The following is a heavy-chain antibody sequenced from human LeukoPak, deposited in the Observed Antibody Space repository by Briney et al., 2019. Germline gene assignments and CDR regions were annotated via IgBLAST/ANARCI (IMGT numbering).Heavy chain of an antibody. D-gene: IGHD4-23*01. J-gene: IGHJ2*01. Sequence: PGGSLRLSCAASGFTFSSYWMHWVRQAPGEGLVWVSRINNDGSSTIYADSVKGRFTISRDNVKSTLHLQMNNLRAEDTAVYYCVRIPVARNFDLWGRGTLVTVSS. CDR1: GFTFSSYW. CDR2: INNDGSST. V-gene: IGHV3-74*01. CDR3: VRIPVARNFDL.